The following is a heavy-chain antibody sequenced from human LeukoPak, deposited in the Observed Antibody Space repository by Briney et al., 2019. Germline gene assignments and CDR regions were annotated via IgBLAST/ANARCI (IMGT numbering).Heavy chain of an antibody. D-gene: IGHD2-21*02. CDR1: GFTFSSYA. J-gene: IGHJ4*02. CDR2: ISSSSTFI. CDR3: ARVMGYCGGDCCFDY. Sequence: GGSLRLSCAASGFTFSSYAMNWVRQAPGKGLEWISSISSSSTFIYYADSVKGRFTISRDNANNTLYLQMNSLRAEDTAVYYCARVMGYCGGDCCFDYWGQGTLVTVSS. V-gene: IGHV3-21*06.